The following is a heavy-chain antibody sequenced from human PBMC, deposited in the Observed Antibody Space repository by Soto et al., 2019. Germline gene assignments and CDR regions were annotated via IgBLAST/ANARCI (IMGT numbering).Heavy chain of an antibody. V-gene: IGHV3-74*01. D-gene: IGHD6-19*01. CDR1: GFTFSSYW. CDR2: INSDGSST. Sequence: EVQLVESGGGLVQPGGSLRLSCAASGFTFSSYWMHWVRQAPGKGLVWVSRINSDGSSTSYADSVKGRFTISRDNAKNTLDLQMNSLRAEDTAVDYCAVAVAGPTAIGYWGQGTLVTVSS. J-gene: IGHJ4*02. CDR3: AVAVAGPTAIGY.